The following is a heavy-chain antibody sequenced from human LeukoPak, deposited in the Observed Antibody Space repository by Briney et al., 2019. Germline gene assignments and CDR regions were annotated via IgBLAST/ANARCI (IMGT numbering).Heavy chain of an antibody. J-gene: IGHJ4*02. Sequence: PGGSLRLSCAASGFTVSSNYMSWVRQAPGKGLEWVSVIYSGGSTYYADSVKGRFTISRDNSKNTLYLQMNSLRAEDTAVYYCARVGGYSSSSFLDYWGQGTLVTVSS. CDR1: GFTVSSNY. V-gene: IGHV3-53*01. D-gene: IGHD6-6*01. CDR2: IYSGGST. CDR3: ARVGGYSSSSFLDY.